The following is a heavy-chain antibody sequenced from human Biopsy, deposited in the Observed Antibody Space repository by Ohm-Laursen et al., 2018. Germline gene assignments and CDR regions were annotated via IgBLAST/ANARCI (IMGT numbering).Heavy chain of an antibody. CDR1: GGTFSNYG. J-gene: IGHJ1*01. D-gene: IGHD3-9*01. V-gene: IGHV1-69*06. CDR2: NIPILGTG. Sequence: ASVKVSCKAPGGTFSNYGVNWVRRAPGQGLEWLGGNIPILGTGNYAQKFQDRVTVAADTSTSTATMELRSLRSDDTAVYYCATKLTGYFHHWGQGTLVIVSS. CDR3: ATKLTGYFHH.